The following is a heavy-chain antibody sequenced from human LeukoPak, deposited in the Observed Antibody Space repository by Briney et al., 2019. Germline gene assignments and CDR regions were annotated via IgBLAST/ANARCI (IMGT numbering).Heavy chain of an antibody. Sequence: ASVKVSCKASGYTFTGYYIHWVRQAPGQGLEWMGWINPNSGDTNYAPKFQGRVTMTRDTSISTAYMELSRLRSDDTAVYYCASIPAAIGFFGELYPFHYWGQGTLVTVSS. D-gene: IGHD3-10*01. CDR2: INPNSGDT. J-gene: IGHJ4*02. CDR3: ASIPAAIGFFGELYPFHY. CDR1: GYTFTGYY. V-gene: IGHV1-2*02.